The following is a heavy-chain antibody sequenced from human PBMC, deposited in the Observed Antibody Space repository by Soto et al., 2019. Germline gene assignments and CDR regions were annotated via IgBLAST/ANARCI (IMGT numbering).Heavy chain of an antibody. V-gene: IGHV4-59*01. CDR1: GGSISSYY. CDR2: IYYSGST. CDR3: ARDSPLRYFDWLPGGFDP. J-gene: IGHJ5*02. D-gene: IGHD3-9*01. Sequence: LSLTCTFSGGSISSYYWSWIRQPPGKGLEWIGYIYYSGSTNYNPSLKSRVTISVDTSKNQFSLKLSSVTAADTAVYYCARDSPLRYFDWLPGGFDPWGQGTLVTVSS.